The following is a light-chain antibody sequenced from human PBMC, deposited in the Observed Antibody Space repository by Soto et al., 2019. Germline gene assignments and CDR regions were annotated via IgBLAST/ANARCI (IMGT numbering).Light chain of an antibody. CDR3: QQSYSSPPT. CDR1: QSISNH. CDR2: AAS. V-gene: IGKV1-39*01. Sequence: DIQMTQSPFSLSASLEDSVIIXXRASQSISNHLNWYQQKPGKAPKVXIFAASSLQSGVPSRFSGSRSGPDFTLTISSLQPEDFATYYCQQSYSSPPTFGQGTKVDIK. J-gene: IGKJ1*01.